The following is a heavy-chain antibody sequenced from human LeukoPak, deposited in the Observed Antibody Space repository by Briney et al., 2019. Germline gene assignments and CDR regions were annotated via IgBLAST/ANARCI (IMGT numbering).Heavy chain of an antibody. CDR1: GFTFDDYA. CDR3: ATDRGWRTSGYYLYYFEY. Sequence: TRGSLRLSCATSGFTFDDYAMHWVRQAPGKGLEWVSSISRNSGDIGYADSVKGRFTISRDNTMNSLYLQMSSLRAEDTAVYYCATDRGWRTSGYYLYYFEYWGQGTLVTYSS. J-gene: IGHJ4*02. D-gene: IGHD3-3*01. CDR2: ISRNSGDI. V-gene: IGHV3-9*01.